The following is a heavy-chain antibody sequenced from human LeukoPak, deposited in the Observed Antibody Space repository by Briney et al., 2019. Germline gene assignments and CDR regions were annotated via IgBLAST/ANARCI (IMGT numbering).Heavy chain of an antibody. CDR2: ISSSSSTI. J-gene: IGHJ4*02. D-gene: IGHD1-26*01. Sequence: GGSLRLPCAASGFTFSSYSMNWVRQAPGKGLEWVSYISSSSSTIYYPDSVKGRFTISRDNAKNSLYLQMNSLRAEDTAVYYCASTDSGSYPGMFYWGQGTLVTVSS. CDR1: GFTFSSYS. CDR3: ASTDSGSYPGMFY. V-gene: IGHV3-48*04.